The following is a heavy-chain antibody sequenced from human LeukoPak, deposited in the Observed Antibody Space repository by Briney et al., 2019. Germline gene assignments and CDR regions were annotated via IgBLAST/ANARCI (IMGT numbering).Heavy chain of an antibody. CDR2: IRSKVNGDAT. D-gene: IGHD3-22*01. Sequence: HPGGSLRLSCAASGFAFSGSAIHWVRQASGKGLEWVGCIRSKVNGDATVYAASVKGRFTISRDDSKNTAYLQMNSLKTEDTAVYYCTSNPNFDSSGYYSYSWGQGTLVTVSS. CDR3: TSNPNFDSSGYYSYS. CDR1: GFAFSGSA. V-gene: IGHV3-73*01. J-gene: IGHJ4*02.